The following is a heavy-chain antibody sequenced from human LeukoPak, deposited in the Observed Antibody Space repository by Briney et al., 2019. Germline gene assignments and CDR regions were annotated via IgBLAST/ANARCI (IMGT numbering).Heavy chain of an antibody. Sequence: QPGGSLRLSCAASGFPFNSFWMHWVRQAPGKGLVWVSDMNEYSTTIRYADSVKGRFTISRDNAKSILYLQMNNLRAEDTAIYFCARGGVNPVDHWGQGNLVTVSS. D-gene: IGHD1-14*01. CDR3: ARGGVNPVDH. J-gene: IGHJ4*02. CDR2: MNEYSTTI. CDR1: GFPFNSFW. V-gene: IGHV3-74*01.